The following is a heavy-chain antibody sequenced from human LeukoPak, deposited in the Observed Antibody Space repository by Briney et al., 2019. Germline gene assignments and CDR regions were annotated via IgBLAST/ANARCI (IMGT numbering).Heavy chain of an antibody. CDR1: GYSISSGYY. J-gene: IGHJ4*02. V-gene: IGHV4-38-2*02. CDR3: ARDGSGTENDY. D-gene: IGHD3-10*01. Sequence: ASETLSLTCTVSGYSISSGYYWGWIRQPPGKGLEWIGSIYHSGSTYYNPSLKSRVTISVDTSKNQFSLKLSSVTAADTAVYYCARDGSGTENDYWGQGTLVTVSS. CDR2: IYHSGST.